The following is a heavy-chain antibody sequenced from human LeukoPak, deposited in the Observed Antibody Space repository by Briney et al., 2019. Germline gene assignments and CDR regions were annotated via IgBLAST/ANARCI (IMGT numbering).Heavy chain of an antibody. CDR1: GFTFSSYA. J-gene: IGHJ4*02. Sequence: GGSLRLSCAASGFTFSSYAMHWVRQAPGKGLEWVAVISYDGSNKYYADSVKGRFTISRGNSKNTLYLQMNSLRAEDTAVYYCARSEDPSSGWYPTFDYWGQGTLVTVSS. D-gene: IGHD6-19*01. V-gene: IGHV3-30*04. CDR2: ISYDGSNK. CDR3: ARSEDPSSGWYPTFDY.